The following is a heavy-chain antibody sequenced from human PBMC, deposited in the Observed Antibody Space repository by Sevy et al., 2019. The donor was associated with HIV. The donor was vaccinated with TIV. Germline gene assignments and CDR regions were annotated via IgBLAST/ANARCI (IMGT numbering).Heavy chain of an antibody. CDR1: GFTFDDYA. D-gene: IGHD6-19*01. CDR3: AKGIGYSNGWYSWFDS. V-gene: IGHV3-9*01. J-gene: IGHJ5*01. Sequence: GGSLRLSCAASGFTFDDYAMHWVRQAPGKGPEWVSGSSWNSGSIGYAESVKGRFTISRDNAKNSLYLQMNSLRVEDTALYYCAKGIGYSNGWYSWFDSWGQGTLVTVSS. CDR2: SSWNSGSI.